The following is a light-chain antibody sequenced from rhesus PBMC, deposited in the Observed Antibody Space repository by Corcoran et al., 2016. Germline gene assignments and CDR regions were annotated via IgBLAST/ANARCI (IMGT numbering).Light chain of an antibody. CDR1: QGINNN. J-gene: IGKJ4*01. CDR2: KAS. CDR3: QHGYGTPLT. Sequence: DIQMTQSPSSLSASVGDRVTITCQASQGINNNLAWYQQKRGKVPKLLIYKASTLQSGVPSRFSGCESGTDVTLALSSLQPEDFATYYCQHGYGTPLTFGGGTKVELK. V-gene: IGKV1-25*01.